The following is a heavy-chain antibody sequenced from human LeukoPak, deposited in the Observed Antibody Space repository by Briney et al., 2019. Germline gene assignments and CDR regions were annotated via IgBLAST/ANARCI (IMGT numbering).Heavy chain of an antibody. CDR1: GYSFTSYW. V-gene: IGHV5-51*01. J-gene: IGHJ4*02. CDR2: IDPSDSET. D-gene: IGHD5-18*01. CDR3: ARQTAMGRSGDY. Sequence: GESLKISCKGSGYSFTSYWIGWVRQMPGKGLEWMGIIDPSDSETRYTPSFQGQVTISVDKSLTTADLQWNSLKASDTAMYYCARQTAMGRSGDYWGQGTLVTISP.